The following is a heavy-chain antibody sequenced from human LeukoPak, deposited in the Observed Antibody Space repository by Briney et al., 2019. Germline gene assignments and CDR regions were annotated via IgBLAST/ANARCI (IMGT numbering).Heavy chain of an antibody. CDR3: ARHRAYSSSSPFDY. J-gene: IGHJ4*02. D-gene: IGHD6-6*01. Sequence: PSETLSLTCSVSGGSISSLYWSWIRQPPGKGLEWIGYIYYTGSTNYNPSLKSRVTMFVDMSKNQFSLRLSSGTAADTAVYYCARHRAYSSSSPFDYWGQGTLVTVSS. CDR2: IYYTGST. CDR1: GGSISSLY. V-gene: IGHV4-59*08.